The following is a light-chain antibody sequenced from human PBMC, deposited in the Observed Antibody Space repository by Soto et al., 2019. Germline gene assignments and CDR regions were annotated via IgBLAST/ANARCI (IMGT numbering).Light chain of an antibody. Sequence: QSVLTQPPSVSGAPGQKVTISCSGTSSNIGNNYVSWYQQLPGTAPKLLIYENNKRPSRIPDRFSGSKSGTSATLVITGLQTGDEADYYCGTWDYSLSAWVFGGGTKLTVL. V-gene: IGLV1-51*02. CDR1: SSNIGNNY. CDR2: ENN. J-gene: IGLJ2*01. CDR3: GTWDYSLSAWV.